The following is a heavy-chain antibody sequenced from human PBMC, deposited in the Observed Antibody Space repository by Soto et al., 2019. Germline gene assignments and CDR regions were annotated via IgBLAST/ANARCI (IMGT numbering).Heavy chain of an antibody. V-gene: IGHV1-46*01. CDR2: INPSGDST. Sequence: GASVKVSCKASGYSFTDYHIHWVRQAPGQGLEWMGIINPSGDSTTYAQKFQGRVTMTRDTSTSTVYMELSSLRSEDTAVYYCARDVPPYKPGYYYYGMDVWGQGTTVTVSS. D-gene: IGHD1-1*01. J-gene: IGHJ6*02. CDR3: ARDVPPYKPGYYYYGMDV. CDR1: GYSFTDYH.